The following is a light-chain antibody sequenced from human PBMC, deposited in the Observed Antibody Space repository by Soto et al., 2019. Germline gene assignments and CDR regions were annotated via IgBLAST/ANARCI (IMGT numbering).Light chain of an antibody. V-gene: IGKV1-5*03. Sequence: DIQMTQSPSTLSASVGDTVTITCRASQDLNDWLAWFQQKPGKAPNLLIYKVSNLESGVPSRFSGSGSGTEFTLTISSLQPDDFASYYCQQYNGYSWAFGQGTKVEIK. CDR1: QDLNDW. CDR2: KVS. J-gene: IGKJ1*01. CDR3: QQYNGYSWA.